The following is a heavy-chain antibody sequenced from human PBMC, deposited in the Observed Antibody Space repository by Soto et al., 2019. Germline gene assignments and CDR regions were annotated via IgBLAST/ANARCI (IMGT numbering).Heavy chain of an antibody. D-gene: IGHD2-15*01. CDR3: ARSPRRVGGKWYLDY. CDR1: GDSFSSSNW. J-gene: IGHJ4*02. V-gene: IGHV4-4*02. CDR2: ILHTGHT. Sequence: QVQLQESGPGLVKPSGTLSLTCGVSGDSFSSSNWWTWVRQPPGKGLEWIGDILHTGHTDYSPSLRSRVTISIDTSKKEFSLNLTSVTATDTAVYYYARSPRRVGGKWYLDYWGQGALVTVSS.